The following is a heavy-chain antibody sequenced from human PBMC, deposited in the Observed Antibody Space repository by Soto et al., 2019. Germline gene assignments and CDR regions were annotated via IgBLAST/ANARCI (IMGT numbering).Heavy chain of an antibody. Sequence: ASVKVSCKASGYTFTGYYMHWVRQAPGQGLEWMGWINPNSGGTNYAQKFQGRVTMTRDTSIGTAYMELSRLRSDDTAVYYCARVDTAMVMFDYWGQGTLVTVSS. J-gene: IGHJ4*02. CDR1: GYTFTGYY. CDR2: INPNSGGT. CDR3: ARVDTAMVMFDY. V-gene: IGHV1-2*02. D-gene: IGHD5-18*01.